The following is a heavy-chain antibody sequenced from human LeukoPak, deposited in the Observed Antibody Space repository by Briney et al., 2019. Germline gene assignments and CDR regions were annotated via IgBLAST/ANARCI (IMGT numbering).Heavy chain of an antibody. J-gene: IGHJ6*02. CDR2: MNPNSGNT. CDR3: ARGHCSGGSCSHHYYYGMDV. V-gene: IGHV1-8*02. Sequence: ASVKVSCKASGGTFSSYAISWVRQATGQGLEWMGWMNPNSGNTGYAQKFQGRVTMTRNTSISTAYMELSSLRSEDAAVYYCARGHCSGGSCSHHYYYGMDVWGQGTTVTVSS. D-gene: IGHD2-15*01. CDR1: GGTFSSYA.